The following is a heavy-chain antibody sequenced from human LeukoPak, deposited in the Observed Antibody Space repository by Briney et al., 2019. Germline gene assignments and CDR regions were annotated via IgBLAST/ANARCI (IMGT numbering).Heavy chain of an antibody. CDR1: GGSISSYY. Sequence: SETLSLTCTVSGGSISSYYWSWIRQPPGKGLEWIGDIYSIGTINYNPSLKSRVTISVDTSKNQFSLKLSSVTAADTAVYYCVRERDGYNYGGFDYWGQGTLVTVSS. CDR3: VRERDGYNYGGFDY. V-gene: IGHV4-59*01. J-gene: IGHJ4*02. D-gene: IGHD5-24*01. CDR2: IYSIGTI.